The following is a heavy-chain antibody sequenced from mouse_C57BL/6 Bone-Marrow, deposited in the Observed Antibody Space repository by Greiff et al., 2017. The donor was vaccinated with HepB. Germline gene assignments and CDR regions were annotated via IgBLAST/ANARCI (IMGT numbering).Heavy chain of an antibody. Sequence: QVQLQQSGAELVRPGASVTLSCKASGYTFTDYEMHWVKQTPVHGLEWIGAIDPETGGTAYNQKFKGKAILTADKSSSTAYMELRSLTSEDSAVYYCTRELVTLRDYGGLGTTLTVSA. J-gene: IGHJ2*01. CDR3: TRELVTLRDY. D-gene: IGHD2-3*01. CDR1: GYTFTDYE. CDR2: IDPETGGT. V-gene: IGHV1-15*01.